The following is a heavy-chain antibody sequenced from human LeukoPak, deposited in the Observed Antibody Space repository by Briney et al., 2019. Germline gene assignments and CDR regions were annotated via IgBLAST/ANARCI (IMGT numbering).Heavy chain of an antibody. J-gene: IGHJ3*02. CDR1: GGSISSYY. CDR3: ARSITMIVVAPGGAFDI. V-gene: IGHV4-59*01. CDR2: IYYSGST. D-gene: IGHD3-22*01. Sequence: SETLSLTCTVSGGSISSYYWSWIRQPPGKGLEWIGYIYYSGSTNYNPSLESRVTISIDTSKSRFSLKLSSVTAADTAVYYCARSITMIVVAPGGAFDIWGQGTMVTVSS.